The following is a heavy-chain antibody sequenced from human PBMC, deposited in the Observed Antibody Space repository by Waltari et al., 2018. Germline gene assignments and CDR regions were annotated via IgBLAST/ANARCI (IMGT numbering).Heavy chain of an antibody. Sequence: EVQLVESGGGLVQPGGSLRLSCAASGFTFSSYWMHWVRQAPGKGLVWVLRFDSDWSTTIYADSVKGLFTLSRDNAKNTLYLQMNRLRAEDTAVYYCARVYRYCSGGSCYGAFDIWGQGTMVTVSS. D-gene: IGHD2-15*01. J-gene: IGHJ3*02. V-gene: IGHV3-74*01. CDR2: FDSDWSTT. CDR3: ARVYRYCSGGSCYGAFDI. CDR1: GFTFSSYW.